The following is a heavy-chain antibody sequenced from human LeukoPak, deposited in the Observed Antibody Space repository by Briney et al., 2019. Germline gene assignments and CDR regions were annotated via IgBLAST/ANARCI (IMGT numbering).Heavy chain of an antibody. CDR1: GFTVSSNY. Sequence: GGSLRLSCAASGFTVSSNYMSWVRQAPGKGLEWVSSISSSSSYIYYADSVKGRFTISRDNAKNSLYLQMNSLRAEDTAVYYCARDISPKLPPHDYWGQGTLVTVSS. CDR2: ISSSSSYI. V-gene: IGHV3-21*01. CDR3: ARDISPKLPPHDY. J-gene: IGHJ4*02. D-gene: IGHD3-3*02.